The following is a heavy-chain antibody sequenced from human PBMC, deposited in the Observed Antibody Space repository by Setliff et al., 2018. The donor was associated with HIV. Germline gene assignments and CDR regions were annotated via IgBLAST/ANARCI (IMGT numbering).Heavy chain of an antibody. D-gene: IGHD4-17*01. CDR2: ISAGGST. Sequence: GGSLRLSCAASGFTFSTYAMNWVRQAPGKGLEWVSVISAGGSTYYADSVKGRFTISRDSSKNTLYLQMNSLRADDTALYYCAKDSSTTVTPNWFDPWGQGTLVTVSS. J-gene: IGHJ5*02. V-gene: IGHV3-23*01. CDR1: GFTFSTYA. CDR3: AKDSSTTVTPNWFDP.